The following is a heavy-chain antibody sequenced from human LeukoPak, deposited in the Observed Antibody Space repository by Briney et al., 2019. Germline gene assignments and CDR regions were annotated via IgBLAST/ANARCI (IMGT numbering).Heavy chain of an antibody. D-gene: IGHD4/OR15-4a*01. CDR3: ARTTNLYYYMDV. J-gene: IGHJ6*03. V-gene: IGHV1-69*13. CDR1: GGTFSSYA. Sequence: ASVKVSCKASGGTFSSYAISWVRQAPGQGLEWMGGIIPIFGTANYAQKFQGRVTITADESTSTAYMELSSLRSEDTAVYYCARTTNLYYYMDVWGKGTTVTVSS. CDR2: IIPIFGTA.